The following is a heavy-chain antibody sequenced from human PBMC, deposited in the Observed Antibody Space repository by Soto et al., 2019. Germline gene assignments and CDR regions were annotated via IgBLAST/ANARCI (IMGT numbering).Heavy chain of an antibody. CDR2: INHSGST. V-gene: IGHV4-34*01. D-gene: IGHD3-22*01. CDR1: GGSFSGYY. CDR3: ARGPYYYDSSGYSPAYYFDY. Sequence: SETLSLTCAVYGGSFSGYYWSWIRQPPGKGLEWIGEINHSGSTNYNPSLKSRVTISVDTSKNQFSLKLSSVTAADTAVYYCARGPYYYDSSGYSPAYYFDYWGQGTLVTVSS. J-gene: IGHJ4*02.